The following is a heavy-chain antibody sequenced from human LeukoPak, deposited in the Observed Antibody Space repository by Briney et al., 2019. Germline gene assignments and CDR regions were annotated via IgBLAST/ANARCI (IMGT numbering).Heavy chain of an antibody. Sequence: ASVTVSFTASGYTVTIYDINWVRQAPGQGLEWVGWRNPNSGNTGYSQKFQGRVTMTRNTSISTAYMELSSLRSEDTAVYYCAREHQRAAAGNGYYYYGMDVWGQGTTVTVSS. V-gene: IGHV1-8*01. D-gene: IGHD6-13*01. CDR1: GYTVTIYD. CDR2: RNPNSGNT. CDR3: AREHQRAAAGNGYYYYGMDV. J-gene: IGHJ6*02.